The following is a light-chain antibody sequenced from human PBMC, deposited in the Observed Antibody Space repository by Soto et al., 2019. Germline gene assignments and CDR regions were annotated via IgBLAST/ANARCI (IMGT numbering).Light chain of an antibody. CDR1: QSVSSN. Sequence: EILLTQSPATLSVSPGERATLSCRASQSVSSNLAWYQQKPGQAPRILIYGASTRATGIPARFSGSGSGTEFTLTISSLQSEDFEVYYCQQYNNWPRTFGQGTKVDIK. V-gene: IGKV3-15*01. CDR2: GAS. J-gene: IGKJ1*01. CDR3: QQYNNWPRT.